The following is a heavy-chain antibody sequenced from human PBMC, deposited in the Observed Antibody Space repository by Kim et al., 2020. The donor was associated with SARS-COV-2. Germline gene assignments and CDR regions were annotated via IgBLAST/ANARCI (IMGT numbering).Heavy chain of an antibody. D-gene: IGHD6-13*01. J-gene: IGHJ3*02. V-gene: IGHV4-31*03. CDR3: AREKLIAAAGPEGHDAFDI. CDR1: GGSISSGGYY. CDR2: IYYSGST. Sequence: SETLSLTCTVSGGSISSGGYYWSWIRQHPGKGLEWIGYIYYSGSTYYNPSLKSRVTISVDTSKNQFSLKLSSVTAADTAVYYCAREKLIAAAGPEGHDAFDIWGQGTMVTVSS.